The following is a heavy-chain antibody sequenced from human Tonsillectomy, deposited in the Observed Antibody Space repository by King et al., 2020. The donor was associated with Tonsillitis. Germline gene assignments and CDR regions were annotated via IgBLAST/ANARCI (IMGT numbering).Heavy chain of an antibody. CDR3: ARIYGDYSTVLEY. CDR1: GFSLSNAKVG. Sequence: TLKESGPVLVKPTETLTLTCTVSGFSLSNAKVGVSWIRQPPGKALEWLAHISLHDGKSYSTSLKSRLTISKDTSKSQVVLTMTNMDPLDTATYYCARIYGDYSTVLEYWGQGTLVTVSS. D-gene: IGHD4-17*01. CDR2: ISLHDGK. V-gene: IGHV2-26*01. J-gene: IGHJ4*02.